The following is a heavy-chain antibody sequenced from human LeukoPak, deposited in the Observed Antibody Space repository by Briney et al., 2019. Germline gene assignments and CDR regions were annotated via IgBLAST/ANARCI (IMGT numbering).Heavy chain of an antibody. CDR3: AKDPDSSSWPDYTTFDY. D-gene: IGHD6-13*01. J-gene: IGHJ4*02. CDR1: GFTFSSYA. Sequence: GRSLRLSCAASGFTFSSYAMHWVRQAPGKGLEWVAVISYDGSNKYYADSVKGRFTISRDNSKNTLYLQMNSLRAEDTAVYYCAKDPDSSSWPDYTTFDYWGQGTLVTVSS. V-gene: IGHV3-30-3*01. CDR2: ISYDGSNK.